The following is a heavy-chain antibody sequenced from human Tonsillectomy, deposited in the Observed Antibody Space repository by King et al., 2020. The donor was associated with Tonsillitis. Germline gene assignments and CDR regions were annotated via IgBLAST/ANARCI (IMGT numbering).Heavy chain of an antibody. J-gene: IGHJ4*02. CDR2: IKADGSDK. Sequence: VQLVESGGGLVQPGMSLRLSCAAAGFAFSSYWMSWVRQAPGKGLEWVANIKADGSDKYHVDSVKGRFTISRDNAKNSLFLQMNSLGADDTAVYYCVREDWGSFDYWGQGILVTVSS. D-gene: IGHD7-27*01. CDR3: VREDWGSFDY. CDR1: GFAFSSYW. V-gene: IGHV3-7*01.